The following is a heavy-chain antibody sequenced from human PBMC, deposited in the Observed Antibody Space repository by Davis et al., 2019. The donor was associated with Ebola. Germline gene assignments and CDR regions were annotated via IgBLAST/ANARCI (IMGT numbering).Heavy chain of an antibody. CDR2: IIGSGETT. Sequence: PGGSLRLSCAASGFTFSSFAMTWVRQAPGKGLEWVSSIIGSGETTYYAESVKGRFTISRDNSKSTLYLQMNALRAEDTALYYCARGAGDSHFFDCWGQGTLVTVSS. V-gene: IGHV3-23*01. CDR1: GFTFSSFA. CDR3: ARGAGDSHFFDC. D-gene: IGHD2-21*02. J-gene: IGHJ4*02.